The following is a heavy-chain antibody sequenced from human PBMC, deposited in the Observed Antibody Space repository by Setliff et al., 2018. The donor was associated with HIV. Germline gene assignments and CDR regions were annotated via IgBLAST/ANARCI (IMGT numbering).Heavy chain of an antibody. V-gene: IGHV4-39*07. CDR1: GGSISSSSYY. CDR2: IYYSGST. CDR3: ARDWPLEY. J-gene: IGHJ4*02. D-gene: IGHD1-1*01. Sequence: SETLSLTCTVSGGSISSSSYYWGWIRQPPGKGLEWIGSIYYSGSTYYNPSLKSRVTISSDTSKNQFSLKLNSVTAADTAVYYCARDWPLEYWGQGTLVTVSS.